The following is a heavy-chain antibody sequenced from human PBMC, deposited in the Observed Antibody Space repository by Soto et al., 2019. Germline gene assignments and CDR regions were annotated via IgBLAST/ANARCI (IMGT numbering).Heavy chain of an antibody. CDR2: VSGDNGHT. CDR3: XXXXXXXXXXXXXREWFDP. J-gene: IGHJ5*02. CDR1: GYSFSSHG. Sequence: QVQLVQSGAEVKKPGTSVKVSCTASGYSFSSHGISWVRQAPGQGLQWIGWVSGDNGHTNYAQSLQGRVTMTADTSTNTGYMELRSLRXXXXXXXXXXXXXXXXXXXXXXREWFDPWGQGTLVIV. V-gene: IGHV1-18*01. D-gene: IGHD1-26*01.